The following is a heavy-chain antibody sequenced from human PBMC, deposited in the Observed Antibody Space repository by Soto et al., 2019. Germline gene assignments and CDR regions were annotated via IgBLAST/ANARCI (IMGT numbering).Heavy chain of an antibody. J-gene: IGHJ4*01. Sequence: GGSLRLSCAASGFTFSSYSMNWVRQAPGKGLEWFSAISASGGNTYYADYVKGRFTISRDNSKNTLYLQMDSLRVDDTAIYFCAKGSGGGRPYYFDNWRHGTLVSVSS. D-gene: IGHD2-15*01. CDR3: AKGSGGGRPYYFDN. V-gene: IGHV3-23*01. CDR2: ISASGGNT. CDR1: GFTFSSYS.